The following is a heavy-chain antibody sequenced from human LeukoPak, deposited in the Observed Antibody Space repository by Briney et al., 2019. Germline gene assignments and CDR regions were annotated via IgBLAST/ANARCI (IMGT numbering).Heavy chain of an antibody. CDR1: GGSISSSSYY. CDR2: IYYSGST. J-gene: IGHJ5*02. V-gene: IGHV4-39*07. D-gene: IGHD1-26*01. Sequence: PSETLSLTCTVSGGSISSSSYYWGWIRQPPGKGLEWIGSIYYSGSTYYNPSPKSRVTISVDTSKNQFSLKLSSVTAADTAVYYCARTILVGATGPARPPIVNWFDPWGQGTLVTVSS. CDR3: ARTILVGATGPARPPIVNWFDP.